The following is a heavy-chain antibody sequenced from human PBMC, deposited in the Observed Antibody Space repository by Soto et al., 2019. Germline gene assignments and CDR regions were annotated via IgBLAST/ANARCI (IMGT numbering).Heavy chain of an antibody. V-gene: IGHV3-23*01. CDR2: ISGSGGST. Sequence: PGGSLRLSCAASGFTFSSYAMTWVRQAPGKGLEWVSVISGSGGSTYFADSVKGRFTISRDNSKNTLYLQMSSLRAEDTAVYYCAKEYESSGYYPDYWGQGTLVTVSS. D-gene: IGHD3-22*01. J-gene: IGHJ4*02. CDR3: AKEYESSGYYPDY. CDR1: GFTFSSYA.